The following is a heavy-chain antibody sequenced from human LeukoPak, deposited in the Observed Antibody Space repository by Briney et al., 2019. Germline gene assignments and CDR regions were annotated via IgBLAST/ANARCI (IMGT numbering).Heavy chain of an antibody. D-gene: IGHD5-18*01. CDR1: GGSISSSSYY. CDR2: IYYSGST. CDR3: ASTPRGYSYGCFYWFDP. J-gene: IGHJ5*02. Sequence: PSETLSLTCTVSGGSISSSSYYWGWIRQPPGKGLEWIGSIYYSGSTYYNPSLKSRVTISVDTSKNQFSLKLSSVTAADTAVYYCASTPRGYSYGCFYWFDPWGQGTLVTVSS. V-gene: IGHV4-39*01.